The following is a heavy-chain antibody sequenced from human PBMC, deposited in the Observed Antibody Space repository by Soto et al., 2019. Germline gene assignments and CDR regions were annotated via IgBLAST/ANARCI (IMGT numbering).Heavy chain of an antibody. CDR1: GFTFSNYV. CDR3: AKGYYDSPGYLTHLMGDH. J-gene: IGHJ4*02. V-gene: IGHV3-23*01. D-gene: IGHD3-22*01. Sequence: EVQLLESGGGLVQPGGSLRLSCAVSGFTFSNYVMNWVRQAPGKGLEWVSGISGSGGDTYYADSVKGRFTISRDNSKNTLSLQMNSLRAAETAVYYCAKGYYDSPGYLTHLMGDHWGQGTLVTVSS. CDR2: ISGSGGDT.